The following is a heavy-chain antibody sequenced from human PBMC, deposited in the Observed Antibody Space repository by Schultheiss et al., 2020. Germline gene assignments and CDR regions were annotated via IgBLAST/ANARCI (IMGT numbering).Heavy chain of an antibody. CDR2: ISDSGGTT. J-gene: IGHJ4*02. D-gene: IGHD3-10*01. Sequence: GGSLRLSCAASGFTFSRYAMSWVRQAPGKGLEWVSAISDSGGTTYYADSVKGRFTISRDDSKNTLYLQMNSLRAEDTAVYYCARVRSGTHDYWGQGTLVTVS. CDR3: ARVRSGTHDY. CDR1: GFTFSRYA. V-gene: IGHV3-23*01.